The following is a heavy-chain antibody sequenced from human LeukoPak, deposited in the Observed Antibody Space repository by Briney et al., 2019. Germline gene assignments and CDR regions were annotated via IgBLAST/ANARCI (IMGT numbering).Heavy chain of an antibody. J-gene: IGHJ4*02. Sequence: GGSLRLSCAASGFTFSSYGMHWVRQAPGKGLEWVAVISYDGSNKYYADSVKGRFTISRDNSKNTLYLQMNSLRAEDTAVYYCSSGRGYSYGPLYFDCWGQGTLVTVSS. CDR3: SSGRGYSYGPLYFDC. D-gene: IGHD5-18*01. CDR1: GFTFSSYG. V-gene: IGHV3-30*03. CDR2: ISYDGSNK.